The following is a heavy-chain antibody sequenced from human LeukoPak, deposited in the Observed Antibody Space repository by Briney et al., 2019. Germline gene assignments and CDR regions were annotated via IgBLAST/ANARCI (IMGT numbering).Heavy chain of an antibody. D-gene: IGHD2-15*01. CDR1: GFTFNSYA. CDR3: ARDRRYCSGGSCYFDYFFDY. V-gene: IGHV3-30*04. CDR2: ISYDGSIN. J-gene: IGHJ4*02. Sequence: PGGSLRLSCAASGFTFNSYAVHWVRQAPGKGLEWVAVISYDGSINFYSASVKGRFTISGDNSKNTLYLQMNSLRADDTALYFCARDRRYCSGGSCYFDYFFDYWGQGTLVTVSS.